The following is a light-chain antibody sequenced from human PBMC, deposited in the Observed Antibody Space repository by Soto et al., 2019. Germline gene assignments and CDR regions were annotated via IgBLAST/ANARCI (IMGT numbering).Light chain of an antibody. V-gene: IGLV2-14*01. CDR2: DVS. J-gene: IGLJ1*01. CDR1: SSDVGGYIY. Sequence: QSALTQPASVSGSPGQSITISCTGTSSDVGGYIYVSWYQQHPGKAPKLMIYDVSNRPSGVSNRFSGSKSGNTASLTISGLQAEDEADYYCSSYTSSSTPYVFGTGTKLTVL. CDR3: SSYTSSSTPYV.